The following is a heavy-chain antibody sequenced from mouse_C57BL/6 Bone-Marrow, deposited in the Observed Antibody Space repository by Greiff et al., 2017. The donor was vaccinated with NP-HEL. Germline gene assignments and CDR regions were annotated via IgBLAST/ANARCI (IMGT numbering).Heavy chain of an antibody. J-gene: IGHJ1*03. CDR1: GFNITNTY. CDR3: VLITTVVAWYFDV. CDR2: IDPANGNT. D-gene: IGHD1-1*01. Sequence: VQLQQSVAELVRPGASVKLSCTASGFNITNTYMHWLKQRPEQGLAWIGRIDPANGNTKYAPKFQGKATITADTSSNTAYLQLSSLTSEDTAIYYCVLITTVVAWYFDVWGTGTTVTVSS. V-gene: IGHV14-3*01.